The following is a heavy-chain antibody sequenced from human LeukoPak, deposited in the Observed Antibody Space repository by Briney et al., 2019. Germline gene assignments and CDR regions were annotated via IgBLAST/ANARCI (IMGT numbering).Heavy chain of an antibody. CDR3: ARHIVGFLEWPHHYYYGMDV. CDR1: GGSISSYY. CDR2: IYYSGST. D-gene: IGHD3-3*01. Sequence: KTSETLSLTCTVSGGSISSYYWSWTRQPPGKGLEWIGYIYYSGSTNYNPSLKSRVTISVDTSKNQFSLKLSSVTAADTAVYYCARHIVGFLEWPHHYYYGMDVWGQGTTVTVSS. J-gene: IGHJ6*02. V-gene: IGHV4-59*08.